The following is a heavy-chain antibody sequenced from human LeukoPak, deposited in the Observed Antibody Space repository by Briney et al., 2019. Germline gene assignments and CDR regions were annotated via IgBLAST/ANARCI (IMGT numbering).Heavy chain of an antibody. V-gene: IGHV1-24*01. D-gene: IGHD3-10*01. CDR1: VYTLTELS. Sequence: GASVKVSCKFSVYTLTELSMHWGRQAPGKGLEWMGGFDPEDGETIYAQKFQGRVTMTEDTSTDTAYMELSSLRSEDTAVYYCATARVNSVGNVWFDPWGQGTPVTVSS. CDR2: FDPEDGET. J-gene: IGHJ5*02. CDR3: ATARVNSVGNVWFDP.